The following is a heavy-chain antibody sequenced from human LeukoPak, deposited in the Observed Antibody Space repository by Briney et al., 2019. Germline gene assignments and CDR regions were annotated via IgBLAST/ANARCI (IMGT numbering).Heavy chain of an antibody. CDR3: AKAGIAVPATPEY. J-gene: IGHJ4*02. CDR1: GFIFSNYA. D-gene: IGHD6-19*01. V-gene: IGHV3-30*07. CDR2: KT. Sequence: GGSLRLSCAASGFIFSNYAMHWVRQAPGKGLEWVALKTYHADSVKGRFSISRDNSKNTLYLQMNSLRAEDTAVYYCAKAGIAVPATPEYCGQGTQVTVSS.